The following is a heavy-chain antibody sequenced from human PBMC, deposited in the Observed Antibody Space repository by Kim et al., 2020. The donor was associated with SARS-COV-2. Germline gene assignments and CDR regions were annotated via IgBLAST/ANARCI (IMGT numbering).Heavy chain of an antibody. CDR1: GFTFGDYA. D-gene: IGHD6-13*01. CDR3: AKGVAAAGTGWFDP. J-gene: IGHJ5*02. CDR2: ISWNSGSI. V-gene: IGHV3-9*01. Sequence: GGSLRLSCAASGFTFGDYAMHWVRQAPGKGLEWVSGISWNSGSIGYADSVKGRFTISRDNAKNSLYLQMNSLRAEDTALYYCAKGVAAAGTGWFDPWGQGTLGTVSP.